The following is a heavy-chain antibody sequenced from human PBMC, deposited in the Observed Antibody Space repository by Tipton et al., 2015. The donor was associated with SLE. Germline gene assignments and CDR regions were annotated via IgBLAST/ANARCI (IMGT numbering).Heavy chain of an antibody. J-gene: IGHJ4*02. V-gene: IGHV3-21*01. CDR2: ISSPGTHT. CDR3: VREGWWRYFDY. Sequence: SLRLSCVASGFGFSTSSMNWVRQAPGMGLQWVSSISSPGTHTSYADSLEGRFTISRDNAKNSLYLQMNSLRAEDTAVYYCVREGWWRYFDYWGQGTLVTVSS. CDR1: GFGFSTSS. D-gene: IGHD2-15*01.